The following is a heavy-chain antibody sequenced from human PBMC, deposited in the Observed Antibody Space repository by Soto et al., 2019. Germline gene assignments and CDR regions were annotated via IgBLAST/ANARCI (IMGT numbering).Heavy chain of an antibody. CDR2: IDPRDANT. CDR1: ACSCAPNYL. V-gene: IGHV5-51*01. J-gene: IGHJ4*02. CDR3: ARLVKLRGFYYFDY. Sequence: ESLKISCKVSACSCAPNYLSAWARQMPGKGLECVGIIDPRDANTLYSPSFQGQVTISADKSISTAYLQWSSLKASDTAMYYCARLVKLRGFYYFDYWGQGTLVTVSS. D-gene: IGHD3-10*01.